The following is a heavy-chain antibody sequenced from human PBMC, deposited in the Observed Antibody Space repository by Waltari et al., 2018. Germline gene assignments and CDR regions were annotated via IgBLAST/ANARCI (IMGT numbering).Heavy chain of an antibody. CDR3: ARLLITGTTGGSDY. D-gene: IGHD1-20*01. J-gene: IGHJ4*02. CDR1: GGSISSSSYY. Sequence: QLQLQESGPGLVKPSETLSLTCTVSGGSISSSSYYWGWIRQPPGKGLEWIGSIYYSGSTYYNPSLKSRVTISVDTSKNQFSLKLSSVTAADTAVYYCARLLITGTTGGSDYWGQGTLVTVS. V-gene: IGHV4-39*01. CDR2: IYYSGST.